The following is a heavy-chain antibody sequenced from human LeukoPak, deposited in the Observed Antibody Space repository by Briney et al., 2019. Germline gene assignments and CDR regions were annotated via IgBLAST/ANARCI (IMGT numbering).Heavy chain of an antibody. D-gene: IGHD3-10*01. CDR3: ARRVVRGVIGLYYFDY. V-gene: IGHV4-34*01. CDR2: IYYSGST. CDR1: GASFRDYY. J-gene: IGHJ4*02. Sequence: SETLSLTCAVYGASFRDYYWTWIRQPPGKGLEWIGSIYYSGSTYYNPSLKSRVTISVDTSKNQFSLKLSSVTAADTAVYYCARRVVRGVIGLYYFDYWGQGTLVTVSS.